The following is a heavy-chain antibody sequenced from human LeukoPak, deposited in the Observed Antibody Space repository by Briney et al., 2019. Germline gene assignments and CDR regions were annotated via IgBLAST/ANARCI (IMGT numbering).Heavy chain of an antibody. CDR1: GYTFTSYG. CDR2: ISAYNGNT. V-gene: IGHV1-18*01. CDR3: AREMYDYVWGSYRYPLDY. J-gene: IGHJ4*02. D-gene: IGHD3-16*02. Sequence: GASVNVSCKASGYTFTSYGISWVRQAPGQGLEWMGWISAYNGNTNYAQKLQGRVTMTTDTSTSTAYMELRSLRSDDTAVYYCAREMYDYVWGSYRYPLDYWGQGTLVTVSS.